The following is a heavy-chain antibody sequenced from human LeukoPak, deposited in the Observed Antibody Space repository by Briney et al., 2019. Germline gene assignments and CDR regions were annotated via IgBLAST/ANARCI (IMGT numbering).Heavy chain of an antibody. CDR3: ARVSHYYYYYMDV. CDR1: GGSISSSSYY. J-gene: IGHJ6*03. Sequence: PSETLSLTCTVSGGSISSSSYYWGWISQPPGKGLEWIGSIYYSGSTYYNPSLKSRVTISVDTSKNQFSLKLSSVTAADTAVYYCARVSHYYYYYMDVWGKGTTVTVSS. D-gene: IGHD4-23*01. V-gene: IGHV4-39*07. CDR2: IYYSGST.